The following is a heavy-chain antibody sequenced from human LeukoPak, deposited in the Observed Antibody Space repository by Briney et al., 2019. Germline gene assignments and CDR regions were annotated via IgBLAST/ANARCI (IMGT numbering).Heavy chain of an antibody. CDR2: IYHSGST. CDR3: ARMTGYRLTACDY. J-gene: IGHJ4*02. CDR1: GASISGSGYY. Sequence: SETLSLTCAVSGASISGSGYYWGWIRQPPGKGLEWIGSIYHSGSTYYNPSLKSRVTISVDTSKNQFSLKLSSVTAADTAVYYCARMTGYRLTACDYWGQGTLVAVSS. V-gene: IGHV4-38-2*01. D-gene: IGHD3-9*01.